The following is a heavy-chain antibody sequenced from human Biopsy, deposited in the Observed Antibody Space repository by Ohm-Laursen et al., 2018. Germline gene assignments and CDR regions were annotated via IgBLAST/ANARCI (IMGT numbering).Heavy chain of an antibody. J-gene: IGHJ4*02. Sequence: TLSLTYTVSGVSINGGRYYWNWIRHHPGKGLEWIRNIFYSANTYYNPSLKSRVTISVDTSKNQFSLKLSSVTAADTAVYYCARLGSGDYFPTFFDFWGQGALVTVSS. V-gene: IGHV4-31*03. CDR1: GVSINGGRYY. CDR3: ARLGSGDYFPTFFDF. CDR2: IFYSANT. D-gene: IGHD5-12*01.